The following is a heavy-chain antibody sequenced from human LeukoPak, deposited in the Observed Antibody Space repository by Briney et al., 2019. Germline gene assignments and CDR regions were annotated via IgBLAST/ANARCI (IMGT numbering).Heavy chain of an antibody. CDR2: ISSSNTI. CDR3: ARRGDYFDY. Sequence: PGGSLRLSCAASGFTFSGYNMNWVRQAPGKGLEWVSYISSSNTIYYADSVKGRFTISRDNAKNSLYLRMNSLRDEDTAVYYCARRGDYFDYWGQGTLVTVSS. J-gene: IGHJ4*02. V-gene: IGHV3-48*02. CDR1: GFTFSGYN.